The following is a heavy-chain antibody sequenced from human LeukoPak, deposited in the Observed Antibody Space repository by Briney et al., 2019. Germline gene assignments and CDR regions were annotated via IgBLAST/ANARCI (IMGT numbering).Heavy chain of an antibody. V-gene: IGHV3-23*01. CDR1: GFTFSSYA. Sequence: GGSLRLSCAASGFTFSSYAMSWVRQAPGKGLEWVSAISGSGGSTYYADSVKGRFTISRDNAKNSLYLQMNSLRAEDTALYYCAKDLSAYYDSSGYPVSWGQGTLVTVSS. CDR3: AKDLSAYYDSSGYPVS. J-gene: IGHJ4*02. CDR2: ISGSGGST. D-gene: IGHD3-22*01.